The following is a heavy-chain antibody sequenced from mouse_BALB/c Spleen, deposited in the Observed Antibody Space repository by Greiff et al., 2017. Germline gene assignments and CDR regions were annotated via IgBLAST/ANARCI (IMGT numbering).Heavy chain of an antibody. Sequence: EVKVVESGPELVKPGASVKISCKASGYSFTGYFMNWVKQSHGKSLEWIGRINPYNGDTFYKQKFKGKATLTVDKSSSTAHMESLSLTSEDSAVYDSGRNGAMEDWGQGTSVTVSA. CDR1: GYSFTGYF. V-gene: IGHV1-37*01. J-gene: IGHJ4*01. CDR3: GRNGAMED. CDR2: INPYNGDT.